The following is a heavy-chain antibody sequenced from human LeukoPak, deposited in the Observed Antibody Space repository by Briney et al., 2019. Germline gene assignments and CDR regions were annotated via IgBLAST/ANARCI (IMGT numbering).Heavy chain of an antibody. J-gene: IGHJ6*02. V-gene: IGHV3-23*01. CDR1: GFIFNRHA. CDR3: ARGGGGYTHYFHGMDV. CDR2: ISASGGGT. Sequence: GGSLRVSCAASGFIFNRHAMSWVRQAPGKGLEWVSTISASGGGTYYADSVRGRFTISRDNSENTLYLQMSSLRVDDTAVYYCARGGGGYTHYFHGMDVWGQGTTVTVSS. D-gene: IGHD5-12*01.